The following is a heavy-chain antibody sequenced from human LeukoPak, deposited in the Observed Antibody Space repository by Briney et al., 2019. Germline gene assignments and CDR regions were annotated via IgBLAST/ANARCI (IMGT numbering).Heavy chain of an antibody. D-gene: IGHD5-18*01. CDR3: ASTLGGVDTAMVDAFDI. Sequence: GGSLRLSCAASGFTFSRYWMHWVRQAPGKGLGWVSRINSDGSSTIYADSVKGRFTISRGNAKNTLYLQMNSLRAEDTAVYYCASTLGGVDTAMVDAFDIWGQGTMVTVSS. J-gene: IGHJ3*02. CDR1: GFTFSRYW. V-gene: IGHV3-74*01. CDR2: INSDGSST.